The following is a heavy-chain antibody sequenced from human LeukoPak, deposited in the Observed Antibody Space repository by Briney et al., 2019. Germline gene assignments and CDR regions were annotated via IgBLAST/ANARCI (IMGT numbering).Heavy chain of an antibody. J-gene: IGHJ4*02. CDR1: GFTFSSYW. CDR3: PRTLPADTAMFDY. V-gene: IGHV3-74*01. CDR2: INSDGSSI. Sequence: GGSLRLSCAASGFTFSSYWMHWVRQAPGKGLVWVSRINSDGSSISYADSVKGRFTISRDNAKNTLYLQMNSLRAEDTAVYYCPRTLPADTAMFDYWGQGTLVTVSS. D-gene: IGHD5-18*01.